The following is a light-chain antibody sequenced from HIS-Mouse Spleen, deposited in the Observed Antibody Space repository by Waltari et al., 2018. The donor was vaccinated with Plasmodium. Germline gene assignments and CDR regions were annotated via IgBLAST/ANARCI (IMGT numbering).Light chain of an antibody. J-gene: IGKJ3*01. CDR1: QGISSY. Sequence: AIRMTQSPSSLSASTGDSVTITCRARQGISSYLAWYQQKPGKAPKLLIYAASTLQSGVPSRFSGSGSGTDFTLTISCLQSEDFATYYCQQYYSYPFTFGPGTKVDIK. V-gene: IGKV1-8*01. CDR2: AAS. CDR3: QQYYSYPFT.